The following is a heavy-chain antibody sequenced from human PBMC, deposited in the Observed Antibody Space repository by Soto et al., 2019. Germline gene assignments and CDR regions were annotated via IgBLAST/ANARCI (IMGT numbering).Heavy chain of an antibody. CDR3: AKGNYMVAATLICYYYYMDV. D-gene: IGHD2-15*01. CDR2: ISYDGSNK. V-gene: IGHV3-30*18. CDR1: GFTFSSYG. J-gene: IGHJ6*03. Sequence: GGSLRLSCAASGFTFSSYGTHWVRQAPGKGLEWVAVISYDGSNKYYADSVKGRFTISRDNSKNTLYLQMNSLRAEDTAVYYCAKGNYMVAATLICYYYYMDVWGKGTTVTV.